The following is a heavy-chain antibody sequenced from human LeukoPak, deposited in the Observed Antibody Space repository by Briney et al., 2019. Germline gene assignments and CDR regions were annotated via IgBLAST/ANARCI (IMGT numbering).Heavy chain of an antibody. CDR2: INHSGST. CDR3: ARGSSGYAYYYYYGMDV. CDR1: GGSFSGYY. J-gene: IGHJ6*02. V-gene: IGHV4-34*01. Sequence: PSETLSLTCAVYGGSFSGYYWSRIRQPPGKGLEWIGEINHSGSTNYNPSLKSRVTISVDTSKNQFSLKLSSVTAADTAVYYCARGSSGYAYYYYYGMDVWGQGTTVTVSS. D-gene: IGHD3-22*01.